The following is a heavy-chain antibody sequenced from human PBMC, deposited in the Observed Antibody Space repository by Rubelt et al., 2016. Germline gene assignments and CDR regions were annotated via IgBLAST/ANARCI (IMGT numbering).Heavy chain of an antibody. CDR1: GGSISSSSYY. CDR2: IYYSGST. J-gene: IGHJ4*02. Sequence: QLQLQESGPGLVKPSETLSLTCTVSGGSISSSSYYWGWIRQPPGKGLEWIGSIYYSGSTYYNPSLKRRGTISVDTSKNQFSLKLSSVTAADTAVYYCARGRNVSGSYYFDYWGQGTLVTVSS. V-gene: IGHV4-39*01. D-gene: IGHD1-26*01. CDR3: ARGRNVSGSYYFDY.